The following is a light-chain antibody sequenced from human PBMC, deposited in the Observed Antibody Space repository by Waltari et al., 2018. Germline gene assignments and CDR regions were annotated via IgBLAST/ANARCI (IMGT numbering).Light chain of an antibody. CDR3: QSYDNSLSAVV. CDR1: TSNIGAGSD. J-gene: IGLJ2*01. V-gene: IGLV1-40*01. Sequence: QSVLTQPPSVSGAPGQRVTISCSGSTSNIGAGSDVHWYQQVPGTAPKFLIYGNTNRPSVVTDRFSGSKSGTSASLAITGLQAEDEAHYYCQSYDNSLSAVVFGGGTQLTVL. CDR2: GNT.